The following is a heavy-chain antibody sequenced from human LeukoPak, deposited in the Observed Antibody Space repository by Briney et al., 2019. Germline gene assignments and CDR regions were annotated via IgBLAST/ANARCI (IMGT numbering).Heavy chain of an antibody. CDR1: GGSISSGDYY. D-gene: IGHD6-6*01. V-gene: IGHV4-61*08. CDR2: IYTSGST. Sequence: SETLSLTCTVSGGSISSGDYYWSWIRQPPGKGLEWIGYIYTSGSTNYNPSLKSRVTVSLDTSRNQFSLELTSVTAADTAVYYCAREGYSSSSGFGYWGQGTLVTVSS. J-gene: IGHJ4*02. CDR3: AREGYSSSSGFGY.